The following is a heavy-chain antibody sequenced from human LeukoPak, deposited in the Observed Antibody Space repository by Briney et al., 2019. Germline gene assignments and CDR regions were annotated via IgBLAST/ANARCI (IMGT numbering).Heavy chain of an antibody. J-gene: IGHJ3*02. V-gene: IGHV6-1*01. CDR2: TYYRSSWHN. Sequence: SQTLSLTCAISGDSVSSNSASWNWIRQSPSRVLEWLGRTYYRSSWHNDYAVSVKSRIIINPDTSKNQFSLQLNSVTPEDTAVYYCARVPMTFENIWEDAFDIWGQGTVVTVSS. CDR1: GDSVSSNSAS. CDR3: ARVPMTFENIWEDAFDI. D-gene: IGHD1-26*01.